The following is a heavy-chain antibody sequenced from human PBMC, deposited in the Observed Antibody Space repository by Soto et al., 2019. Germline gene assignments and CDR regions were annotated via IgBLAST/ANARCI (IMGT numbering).Heavy chain of an antibody. CDR2: ISSSSSYI. D-gene: IGHD6-19*01. J-gene: IGHJ5*02. V-gene: IGHV3-21*01. Sequence: GGSLRLSCAASGFTFSSYSMNWVRQAPGKGLEWVSSISSSSSYIYYADSVKGRFTISRDNAKNSLYLQMNSLRAEDTAVYYCARIDVAVAGSAYNWFDPWGQGTLVTVSS. CDR3: ARIDVAVAGSAYNWFDP. CDR1: GFTFSSYS.